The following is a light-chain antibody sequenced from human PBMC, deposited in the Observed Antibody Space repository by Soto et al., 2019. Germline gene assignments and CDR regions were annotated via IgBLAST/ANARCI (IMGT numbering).Light chain of an antibody. CDR3: QQYYDAPQN. CDR1: QSVLYSSNNKNY. CDR2: WAS. Sequence: DIVMTQSPDSLAVSLGERATINCKSSQSVLYSSNNKNYLAWYQQKPAQPPKLLIYWASTRESGVPDRFSGSGSGTDLTLTISSLQAEDVAVYYCQQYYDAPQNFGQGTKVEMK. V-gene: IGKV4-1*01. J-gene: IGKJ1*01.